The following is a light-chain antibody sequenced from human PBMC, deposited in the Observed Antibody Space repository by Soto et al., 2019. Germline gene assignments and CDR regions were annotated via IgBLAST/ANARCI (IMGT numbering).Light chain of an antibody. CDR2: GAS. Sequence: ENVLTQSPGTLSLAPGERATLSCRASQNVDTNFLAWYQQKPGQAPMLLIYGASTRATGISDRFSGSGSGTGFTLSISRLEPEDFAVYYCQQYGGSPVTFGQGTRLDIK. CDR3: QQYGGSPVT. J-gene: IGKJ5*01. V-gene: IGKV3-20*01. CDR1: QNVDTNF.